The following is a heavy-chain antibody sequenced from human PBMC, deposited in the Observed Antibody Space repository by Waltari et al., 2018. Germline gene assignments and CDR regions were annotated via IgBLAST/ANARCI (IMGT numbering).Heavy chain of an antibody. CDR3: ARETVAGTGFDY. CDR2: IYSGGST. J-gene: IGHJ4*02. Sequence: EVQLVESGGGLIQPGGSLRLSCAASGFTVRSNYMTWVRQAPGKGLEWVSVIYSGGSTYYADSVKGRFTISRDNSKNTLYLQMNSLRAEDTAVYYCARETVAGTGFDYWGQGTLVTVSS. V-gene: IGHV3-53*01. CDR1: GFTVRSNY. D-gene: IGHD6-19*01.